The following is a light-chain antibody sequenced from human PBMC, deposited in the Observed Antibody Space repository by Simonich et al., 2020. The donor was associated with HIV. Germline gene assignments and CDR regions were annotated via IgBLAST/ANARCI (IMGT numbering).Light chain of an antibody. CDR2: AAS. CDR1: QVISNS. J-gene: IGKJ2*01. Sequence: DIQMTQSPSSLSASVGDRVTITCRASQVISNSLAWYQQKPDKAPNLMLYAASSLQSGVPSRFSGSGSGTDFTLTISSLQPEDFATYYCQQSDSTPMYTFGQGTKLEIK. V-gene: IGKV1-39*01. CDR3: QQSDSTPMYT.